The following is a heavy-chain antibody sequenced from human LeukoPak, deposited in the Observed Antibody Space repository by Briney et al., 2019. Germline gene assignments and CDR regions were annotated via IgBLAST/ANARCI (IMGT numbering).Heavy chain of an antibody. CDR3: ARPHYYDENSFDP. CDR1: AGSLSAYY. J-gene: IGHJ5*02. D-gene: IGHD3-22*01. CDR2: INNSGTT. V-gene: IGHV4-34*01. Sequence: SETLSLTCAVYAGSLSAYYWSCIRPLPGHGLAWIGEINNSGTTNYNPYLKSGSPISVDTSKNQFSLRLSSLTAADTAVYYCARPHYYDENSFDPWGQGTLVTVSS.